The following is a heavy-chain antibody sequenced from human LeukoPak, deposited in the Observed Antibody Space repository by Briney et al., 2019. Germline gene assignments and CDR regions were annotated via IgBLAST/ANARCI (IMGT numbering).Heavy chain of an antibody. CDR3: ARDLGGIKPFDP. CDR1: GYTFTGYY. J-gene: IGHJ5*02. CDR2: INPNSGGT. V-gene: IGHV1-2*06. D-gene: IGHD1-1*01. Sequence: GASVKVSCKASGYTFTGYYMHWVRQAPGQGLEWMGRINPNSGGTNYAQKFQGRVTMTRDTSISTAYMELSRLRSDDTAVYYCARDLGGIKPFDPLGQGTLVTVSS.